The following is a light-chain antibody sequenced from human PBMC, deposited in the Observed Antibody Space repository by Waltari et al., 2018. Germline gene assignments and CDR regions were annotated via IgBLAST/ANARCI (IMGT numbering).Light chain of an antibody. Sequence: QSALTQPASVSGSPGQSITISCTGTSSDVGGYDYVSWYQQHPGKAPKLMIYDVNNRPSGVSNRFSGSKSGNTASLTISGLQAEDEADYCCSSYTSSNTVIFGGGTKLTVL. CDR1: SSDVGGYDY. V-gene: IGLV2-14*03. J-gene: IGLJ2*01. CDR2: DVN. CDR3: SSYTSSNTVI.